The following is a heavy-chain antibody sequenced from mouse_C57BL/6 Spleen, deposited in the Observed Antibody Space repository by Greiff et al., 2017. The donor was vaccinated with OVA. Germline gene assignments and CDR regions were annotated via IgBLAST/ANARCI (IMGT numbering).Heavy chain of an antibody. V-gene: IGHV1-53*01. J-gene: IGHJ1*03. CDR3: ARLTMVVDWYFDV. D-gene: IGHD1-1*01. CDR2: INPSNGGT. CDR1: GYTFTSYW. Sequence: VQLQQSGTELVKPGASVKLSCKASGYTFTSYWMHWVKQRPGQGLEWIGNINPSNGGTNYNEKFKSKATLTVDKSSSTAYMQLSSLTSEDSAVYYCARLTMVVDWYFDVWGTGTTVTVSS.